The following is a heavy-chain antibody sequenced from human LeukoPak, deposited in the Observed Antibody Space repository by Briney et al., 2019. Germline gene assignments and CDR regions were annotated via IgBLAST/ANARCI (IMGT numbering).Heavy chain of an antibody. J-gene: IGHJ4*02. CDR2: IYGSGST. Sequence: SETLSLTCTVSGVSINSHYLNWIRQPPGKGLEWIGYIYGSGSTNYNPSLKSRVTMSVDTSKSQFSLKLSSVTAADTAVYYRVVSPNQDFFDYWGQGALVTVSS. CDR1: GVSINSHY. CDR3: VVSPNQDFFDY. V-gene: IGHV4-4*09.